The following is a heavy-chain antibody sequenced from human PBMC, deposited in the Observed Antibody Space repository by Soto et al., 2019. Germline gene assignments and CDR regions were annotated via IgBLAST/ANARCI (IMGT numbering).Heavy chain of an antibody. CDR1: GDSVSSNSAA. CDR3: ARDRNSSGWLYYYYFYGMDV. V-gene: IGHV6-1*01. CDR2: TYYRSKWYN. Sequence: SQTLSLTCAISGDSVSSNSAAWNWIRQSPSRGLEWLGRTYYRSKWYNDYAVSVKSRITINPDTSKNQFSLQLNSVTPEDTAVYYCARDRNSSGWLYYYYFYGMDVWGQGTTVPVS. D-gene: IGHD6-19*01. J-gene: IGHJ6*02.